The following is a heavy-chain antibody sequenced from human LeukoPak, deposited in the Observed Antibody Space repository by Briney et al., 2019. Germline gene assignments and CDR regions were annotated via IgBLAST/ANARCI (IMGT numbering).Heavy chain of an antibody. V-gene: IGHV4-38-2*01. J-gene: IGHJ4*02. CDR3: ARHGQQLGYYFDY. Sequence: SETLSLTCGVSDYSISNGYYWGWIRQPPGKGLEWIGSIYHSGSTYYNSSLKSRVTISVDTSKNQFSLKLSSVTATDTAVYYCARHGQQLGYYFDYWGQGTLVTVSS. CDR1: DYSISNGYY. D-gene: IGHD6-13*01. CDR2: IYHSGST.